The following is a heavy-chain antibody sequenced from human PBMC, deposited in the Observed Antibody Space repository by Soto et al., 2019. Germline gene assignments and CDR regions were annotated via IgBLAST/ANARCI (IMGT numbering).Heavy chain of an antibody. D-gene: IGHD6-19*01. Sequence: GGPLRLSCAASGFTFSSYWMSWVRQAPGKGLEWVANIKQDGSEKYYVDSVKGRFTISRDNAKNSLYLQMNSLRAEDTAVYYCARDLGGAPVAGPFDYWGKGTLVTVSS. CDR3: ARDLGGAPVAGPFDY. V-gene: IGHV3-7*01. CDR1: GFTFSSYW. CDR2: IKQDGSEK. J-gene: IGHJ4*02.